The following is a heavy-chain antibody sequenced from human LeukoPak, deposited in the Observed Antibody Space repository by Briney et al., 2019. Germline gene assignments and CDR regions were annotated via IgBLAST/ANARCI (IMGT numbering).Heavy chain of an antibody. Sequence: SETLSLTCTVSGYSISSGYWGWVRQPPGKGLEWIGSMHHPGSTYYNPSLKSRVTISIDTSKNQFSLKLSSVTAADTAVYYCARDSRYCSGASCYSWGQGTLVTVSS. J-gene: IGHJ4*02. V-gene: IGHV4-38-2*02. D-gene: IGHD2-2*01. CDR2: MHHPGST. CDR3: ARDSRYCSGASCYS. CDR1: GYSISSGY.